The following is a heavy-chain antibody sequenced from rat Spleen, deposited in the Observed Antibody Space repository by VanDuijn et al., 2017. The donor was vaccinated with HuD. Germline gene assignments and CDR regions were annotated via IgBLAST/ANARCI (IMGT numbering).Heavy chain of an antibody. D-gene: IGHD1-7*01. J-gene: IGHJ4*01. CDR1: GFTFSSYW. CDR2: INTDGGST. Sequence: EVQLVESDGGLVQPGRSLKLSCVASGFTFSSYWMYWIRQAPGKVLEWVSSINTDGGSTYYPDSVKGRFTISRDNAENTVYLQMNSLRSEDTATYYCAKGGYDSYYVMDAWGQGASVTVSS. V-gene: IGHV5-58*01. CDR3: AKGGYDSYYVMDA.